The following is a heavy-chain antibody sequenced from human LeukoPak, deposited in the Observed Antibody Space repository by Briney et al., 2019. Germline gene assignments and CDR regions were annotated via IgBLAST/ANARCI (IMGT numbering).Heavy chain of an antibody. D-gene: IGHD2-8*02. CDR2: IGPDGSGT. Sequence: GGSLRLSCAVSGFSLSDYWMHWVRQAPGKGLVWVSRIGPDGSGTTYAYSVKGRFTISRDKSKNTVNLQMNSLRDEDAAVYYCTRVQAGRSGLMDVWGRGTTVTVSS. J-gene: IGHJ6*02. CDR3: TRVQAGRSGLMDV. CDR1: GFSLSDYW. V-gene: IGHV3-74*03.